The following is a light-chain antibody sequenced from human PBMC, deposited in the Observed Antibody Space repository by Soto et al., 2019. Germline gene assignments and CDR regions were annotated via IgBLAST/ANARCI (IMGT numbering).Light chain of an antibody. CDR2: GNS. Sequence: QSVLTQPPSVSGAPGQRVTISCTGSSSNIGEGYHVHWYQQLPGTAPKLLIYGNSNRPSGVPDRFSGSKSGTSASLAITGLQAEDEADYYCQSYDSSLSGFVFGTGTKLTVL. CDR3: QSYDSSLSGFV. V-gene: IGLV1-40*01. CDR1: SSNIGEGYH. J-gene: IGLJ1*01.